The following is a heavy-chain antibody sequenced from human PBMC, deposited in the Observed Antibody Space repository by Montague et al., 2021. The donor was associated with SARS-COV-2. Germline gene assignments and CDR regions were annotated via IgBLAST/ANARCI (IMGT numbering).Heavy chain of an antibody. J-gene: IGHJ4*02. V-gene: IGHV3-30-3*01. CDR3: ASGSSRFGDYTFHFDF. CDR1: GFTFSTYA. D-gene: IGHD4-17*01. CDR2: ISYDGNNK. Sequence: SLRLSCAASGFTFSTYAIHWVRQAPGKGLEWVAVISYDGNNKYYADSVKGRFSISRDNAKNTLHLQMNSLRAEDTALYFCASGSSRFGDYTFHFDFWGQGALVTVSS.